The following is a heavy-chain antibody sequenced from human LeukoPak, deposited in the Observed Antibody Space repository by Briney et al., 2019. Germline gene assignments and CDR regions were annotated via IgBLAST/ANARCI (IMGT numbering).Heavy chain of an antibody. CDR1: GYTFTSYY. D-gene: IGHD1-26*01. CDR3: ARDGYSGSYYSWFDP. Sequence: ASVKVSCKASGYTFTSYYMHWVRQAPGQGLEWMGIINPSGGSTSYAQKFQGRVTMTRDTSTSTVCMELSSLRSEDTAVYYCARDGYSGSYYSWFDPWGQGTLVTVSS. V-gene: IGHV1-46*01. J-gene: IGHJ5*02. CDR2: INPSGGST.